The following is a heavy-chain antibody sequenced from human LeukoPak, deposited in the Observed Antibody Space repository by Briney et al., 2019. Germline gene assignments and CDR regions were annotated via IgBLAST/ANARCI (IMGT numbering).Heavy chain of an antibody. CDR1: GGSFSGYY. CDR3: ARVQGRGIAAAGTFDP. J-gene: IGHJ5*02. D-gene: IGHD6-13*01. CDR2: INNSGST. Sequence: PSETLSLTCAVYGGSFSGYYWSWIRQPPGKGLEWVGEINNSGSTNYNPSLKRGVTISVDTSKNQFSLKLSSVTAADTAVYYCARVQGRGIAAAGTFDPWGQGTLVTVSS. V-gene: IGHV4-34*01.